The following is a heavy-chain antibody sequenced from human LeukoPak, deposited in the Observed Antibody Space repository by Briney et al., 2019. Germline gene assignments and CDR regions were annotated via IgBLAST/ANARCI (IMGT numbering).Heavy chain of an antibody. V-gene: IGHV4-59*01. CDR1: DDSITMYY. Sequence: KPSETLSLTCTVSDDSITMYYWTWIRQPPGKGLEWIGYIYYSGSTNYNPSLKSRVTISVDTSKNQFSLKLSSVAAADTAVYYCARGSGYSYGYIFNWFDPWGQGTLVTVSS. D-gene: IGHD5-18*01. CDR2: IYYSGST. J-gene: IGHJ5*02. CDR3: ARGSGYSYGYIFNWFDP.